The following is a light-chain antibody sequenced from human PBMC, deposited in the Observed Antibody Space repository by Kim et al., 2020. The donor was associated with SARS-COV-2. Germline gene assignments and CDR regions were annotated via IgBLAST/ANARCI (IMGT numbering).Light chain of an antibody. Sequence: DIQMTQSPSSLSASVGDRVTIACRTSQTISTYLNWYQQRPGQAPKLLIYAPSTLASGVPSRFSGSGSGTDFTLTIDSLQTEDFATYYCQQSYSAPFTFGPGTKVEIK. CDR1: QTISTY. CDR3: QQSYSAPFT. CDR2: APS. J-gene: IGKJ3*01. V-gene: IGKV1-39*01.